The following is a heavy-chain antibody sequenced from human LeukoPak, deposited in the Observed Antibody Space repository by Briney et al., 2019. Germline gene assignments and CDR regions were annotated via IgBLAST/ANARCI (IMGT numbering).Heavy chain of an antibody. CDR2: ISTSGSTI. J-gene: IGHJ4*02. CDR3: ARSMTTMTGGVY. V-gene: IGHV3-48*04. D-gene: IGHD4-17*01. Sequence: GGSLRLSCAASGFTFSRYSMNWVRQAPGKGLEWVSYISTSGSTIYYADSVKGRFTISRDNAKNSLYLQMNSLRAEDTAVYYCARSMTTMTGGVYWGQGTLVTVSS. CDR1: GFTFSRYS.